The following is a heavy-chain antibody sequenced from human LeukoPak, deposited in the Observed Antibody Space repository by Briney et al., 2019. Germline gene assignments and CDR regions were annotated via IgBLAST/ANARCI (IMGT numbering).Heavy chain of an antibody. J-gene: IGHJ4*02. CDR3: AKNYGDYEDVFDF. V-gene: IGHV3-23*01. Sequence: GGSLSFSCTASGFTFSNYAMNWVRQAPGKGLEWVSGISGSASSTYYADSMKGRFTIARDNSKNTLYLQMNSLRAEDTAVYYCAKNYGDYEDVFDFWDQGTLVTVSS. CDR2: ISGSASST. CDR1: GFTFSNYA. D-gene: IGHD4-17*01.